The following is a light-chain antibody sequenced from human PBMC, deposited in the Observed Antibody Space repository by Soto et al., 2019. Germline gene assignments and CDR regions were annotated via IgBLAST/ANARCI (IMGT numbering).Light chain of an antibody. J-gene: IGKJ1*01. CDR1: RWVNRVH. Sequence: DIVLTQSPDTLSLSPGERATLSCRASRWVNRVHLAWYQRKPGQAPRLLIYGASSRATGIPDRFSGSGSGTDFSLSISRLEPEDFALYYCQQYGSSPWTFGQGTRVDI. CDR2: GAS. CDR3: QQYGSSPWT. V-gene: IGKV3-20*01.